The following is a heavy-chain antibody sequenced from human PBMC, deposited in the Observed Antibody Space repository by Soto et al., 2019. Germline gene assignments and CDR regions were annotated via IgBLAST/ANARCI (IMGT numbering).Heavy chain of an antibody. CDR3: ARESRAAAGNRRYYFDY. CDR1: GGSISSSSW. J-gene: IGHJ4*02. D-gene: IGHD6-13*01. V-gene: IGHV4-4*02. Sequence: QVQLQESGPGLIKPSGTLSLTCAVSGGSISSSSWWSWVRQPPGKGLEWIGEIYHTGNTNYNPSLESRVTISVDKPKNQFSLNLNSVTAADTAVYYCARESRAAAGNRRYYFDYWGQGTLVIVSS. CDR2: IYHTGNT.